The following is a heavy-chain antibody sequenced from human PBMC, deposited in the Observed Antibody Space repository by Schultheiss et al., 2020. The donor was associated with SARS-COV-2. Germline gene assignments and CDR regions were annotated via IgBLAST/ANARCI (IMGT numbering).Heavy chain of an antibody. D-gene: IGHD5-12*01. V-gene: IGHV4-34*01. CDR1: GGSFSGYY. CDR3: ARGQGRWLRFGFDY. Sequence: SETLSLTCAVYGGSFSGYYWSWIRQPPGKGLEWIGSIYYSGSTYYNPSLKSRVTISVDTSKNQFSLKLSSVTAADTAVYYCARGQGRWLRFGFDYWGQGTLVTVSS. CDR2: IYYSGST. J-gene: IGHJ4*02.